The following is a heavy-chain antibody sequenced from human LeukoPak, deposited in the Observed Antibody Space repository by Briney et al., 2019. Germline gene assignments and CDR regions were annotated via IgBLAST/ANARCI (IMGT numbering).Heavy chain of an antibody. V-gene: IGHV4-31*03. Sequence: SETLSLTCTVSGGSISSNTYYWSWIRQHPGKGLEWIGFIYYNGGTYYNPSHKSRVTISVDTSKNQFSLRLSSVTAADTAVYYCARDAAIAEVPAAKGGAFDIWGQGTMVTVSS. CDR3: ARDAAIAEVPAAKGGAFDI. CDR1: GGSISSNTYY. D-gene: IGHD2-2*01. J-gene: IGHJ3*02. CDR2: IYYNGGT.